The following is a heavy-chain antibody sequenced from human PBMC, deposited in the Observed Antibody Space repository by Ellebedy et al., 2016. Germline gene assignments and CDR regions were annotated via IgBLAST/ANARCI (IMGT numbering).Heavy chain of an antibody. CDR3: ARRQLDPRSPWFGAFDI. CDR1: GYTFSSYW. CDR2: IYPGDSDT. J-gene: IGHJ3*02. Sequence: GESLKISXRGSGYTFSSYWIDWVRQMPGQGLEWMGIIYPGDSDTRYSPSFQGQVTIPADKSTSTAYLQWRSLKASDTAMYYCARRQLDPRSPWFGAFDIWGQGTMVTVSS. V-gene: IGHV5-51*01. D-gene: IGHD3-10*01.